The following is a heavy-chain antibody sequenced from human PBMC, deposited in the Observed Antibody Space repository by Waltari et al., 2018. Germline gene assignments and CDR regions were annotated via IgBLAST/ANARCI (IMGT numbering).Heavy chain of an antibody. D-gene: IGHD6-19*01. CDR1: GFTFSSYS. CDR3: ARDNDSSGGGGYYFDY. CDR2: ISSSSSYI. Sequence: VQLVESGGGVVQPGRSLRLSCAASGFTFSSYSMNWVRQAPGKGLEWVSSISSSSSYIYYADSVKGRFTISRDNAKNSLYLQMNSLRAEDTAVYYCARDNDSSGGGGYYFDYWGQGTLVTVSS. J-gene: IGHJ4*02. V-gene: IGHV3-21*01.